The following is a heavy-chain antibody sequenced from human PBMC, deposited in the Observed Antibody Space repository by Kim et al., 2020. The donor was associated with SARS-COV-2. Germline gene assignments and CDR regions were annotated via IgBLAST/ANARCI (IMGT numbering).Heavy chain of an antibody. V-gene: IGHV3-30-3*01. CDR3: ASGYCSTTSCYTGGFDY. Sequence: GGSLRLSCAASGFTFRSYAMHWVRQAPGKGLEWVAVISDDGNKKYYADSVKGRFTISRDNSRNTLYLQMNSLRAEDTAVYYCASGYCSTTSCYTGGFDYWGQGILVTASS. J-gene: IGHJ4*02. CDR2: ISDDGNKK. D-gene: IGHD2-2*03. CDR1: GFTFRSYA.